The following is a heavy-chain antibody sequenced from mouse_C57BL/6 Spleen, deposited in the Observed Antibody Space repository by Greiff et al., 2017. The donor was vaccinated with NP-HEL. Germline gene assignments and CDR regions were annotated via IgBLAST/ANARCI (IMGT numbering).Heavy chain of an antibody. V-gene: IGHV3-1*01. CDR3: ARELYYGSSYWYFDV. CDR2: ISYSGST. J-gene: IGHJ1*03. Sequence: EVQLQQSGPGMVKPSQSLSLTCTVTGYSITSGYDWHWIRHFPGNKLEWMGYISYSGSTNYNPSLKSRISITHDTSKNHFFLKLNSVTTEDTATYYCARELYYGSSYWYFDVWGTGTTVTVSS. D-gene: IGHD1-1*01. CDR1: GYSITSGYD.